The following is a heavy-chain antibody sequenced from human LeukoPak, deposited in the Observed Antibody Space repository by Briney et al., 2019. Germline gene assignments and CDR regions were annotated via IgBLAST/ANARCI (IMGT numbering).Heavy chain of an antibody. J-gene: IGHJ4*02. CDR3: GAGVGLTDLDY. CDR2: IKTTNEGGTT. D-gene: IGHD2-8*01. CDR1: GFTFSNSW. Sequence: GGSLRLSCAASGFTFSNSWMSWVRQAPGKGLEWVGRIKTTNEGGTTDYAAPVKGRFTISRDDSKNTLYLQMNSLKTEDTAVYYCGAGVGLTDLDYWGQGTLVTVSS. V-gene: IGHV3-15*01.